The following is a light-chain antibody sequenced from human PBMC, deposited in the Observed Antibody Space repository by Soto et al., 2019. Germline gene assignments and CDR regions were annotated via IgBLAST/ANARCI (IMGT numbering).Light chain of an antibody. CDR3: QQYNNWPKT. Sequence: EVVMPLSPRTLSVCPGERATISCRAVQSVSSNLAWYQQKPGQAPRLLIYGASARATGIPARFTGSGSGTEFTLTISSLQSEDIAVYYCQQYNNWPKTFGQGTKVDIK. CDR1: QSVSSN. J-gene: IGKJ1*01. CDR2: GAS. V-gene: IGKV3-15*01.